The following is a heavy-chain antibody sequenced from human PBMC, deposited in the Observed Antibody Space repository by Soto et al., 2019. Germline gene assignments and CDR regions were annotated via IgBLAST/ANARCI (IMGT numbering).Heavy chain of an antibody. D-gene: IGHD3-10*01. Sequence: SETLSLTCTVSGGSISSSSYYWGWIRQPPGKGLEWIGSIYYSGSTYCNPSLKSRVTISVDTSKNQFSLKLSSVTAADTAVYYCARHPSPTTNTYYYGSGSYRPNYYYYYMDVWGKGTTVTVSS. J-gene: IGHJ6*03. CDR3: ARHPSPTTNTYYYGSGSYRPNYYYYYMDV. CDR1: GGSISSSSYY. V-gene: IGHV4-39*01. CDR2: IYYSGST.